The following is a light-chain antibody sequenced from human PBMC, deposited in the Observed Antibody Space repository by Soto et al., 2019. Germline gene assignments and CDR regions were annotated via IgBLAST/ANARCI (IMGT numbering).Light chain of an antibody. CDR3: QQRHMWPIT. Sequence: EVVMRQSPATLSLSPGERATLSCRASQSFRGLLAWYQQKPGQAPRLLIYDAYNRATGIPPRFSGSGSGTDFTLTSSSLEPEDSAVYYCQQRHMWPITFGQGTRLENK. CDR2: DAY. J-gene: IGKJ5*01. V-gene: IGKV3-11*01. CDR1: QSFRGL.